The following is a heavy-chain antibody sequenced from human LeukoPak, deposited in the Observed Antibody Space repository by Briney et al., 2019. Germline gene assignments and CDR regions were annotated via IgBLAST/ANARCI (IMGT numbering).Heavy chain of an antibody. D-gene: IGHD6-13*01. CDR3: ARLIAGAGSPLDYYYYGLDV. J-gene: IGHJ6*02. V-gene: IGHV4-59*08. CDR2: IYYSGST. CDR1: GGSISSYY. Sequence: PSETLSLTCTVSGGSISSYYWSWIRQPPGKGLEWIGYIYYSGSTNYNPSLKSRVTISVDTSKNQFSLKLSSVTAADTAVYYCARLIAGAGSPLDYYYYGLDVWGQGTTVTVSS.